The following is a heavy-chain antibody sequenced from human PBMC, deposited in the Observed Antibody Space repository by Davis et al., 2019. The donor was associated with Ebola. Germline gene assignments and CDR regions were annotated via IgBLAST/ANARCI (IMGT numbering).Heavy chain of an antibody. CDR1: GGSISSGSHY. J-gene: IGHJ6*02. CDR2: IYYSGST. V-gene: IGHV4-39*07. CDR3: ARDHYGYGMDV. Sequence: MPSETLSLTCTVSGGSISSGSHYWGWIRQPPGKGLEWIGSIYYSGSTYYNPSLKSRVTISVDTSKNQFSLKLSSVTAADTAVYYCARDHYGYGMDVWGQGTTVTVSS.